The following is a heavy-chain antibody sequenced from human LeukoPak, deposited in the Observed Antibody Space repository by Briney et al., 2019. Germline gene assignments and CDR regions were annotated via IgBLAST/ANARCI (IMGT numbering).Heavy chain of an antibody. J-gene: IGHJ4*02. CDR1: SYSISSGYY. V-gene: IGHV4-38-2*02. CDR2: IYHSGST. D-gene: IGHD1-26*01. CDR3: ARFRELLFDY. Sequence: SETLSLTCTVSSYSISSGYYWGWIRQPPGKGLEWIGSIYHSGSTYYNPSLKSRVTISVDTSKNQFSLKLSSVTAADTAVYYCARFRELLFDYWGQGTLVTVSS.